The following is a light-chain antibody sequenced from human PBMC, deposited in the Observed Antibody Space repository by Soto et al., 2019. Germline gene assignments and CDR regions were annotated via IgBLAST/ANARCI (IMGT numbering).Light chain of an antibody. CDR3: QQCNIFPIT. CDR2: DAS. V-gene: IGKV1-13*02. J-gene: IGKJ4*02. CDR1: QGISTA. Sequence: AIQLTESPSSLSASVGDIVTITCRASQGISTALAWYHQKPGKAPKLLIYDASRLERGVPSRFSGSRSGTDFTLPISSLQPEDFATYYCQQCNIFPITFGGGTRVDIK.